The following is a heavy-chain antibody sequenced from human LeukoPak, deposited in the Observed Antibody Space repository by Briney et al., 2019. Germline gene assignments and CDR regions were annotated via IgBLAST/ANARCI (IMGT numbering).Heavy chain of an antibody. V-gene: IGHV3-30*03. Sequence: GGSLRLSCAASRFTFSDYAMHWVRQAPGRGLEWVAIISYDGSNEYYADSVKGRFTISRDNSKNTLYLQMNSLRPEDTAVYYCARGDCSGGSCYLSLTTIDYWGQGTLVTVSS. J-gene: IGHJ4*02. CDR1: RFTFSDYA. CDR2: ISYDGSNE. CDR3: ARGDCSGGSCYLSLTTIDY. D-gene: IGHD2-15*01.